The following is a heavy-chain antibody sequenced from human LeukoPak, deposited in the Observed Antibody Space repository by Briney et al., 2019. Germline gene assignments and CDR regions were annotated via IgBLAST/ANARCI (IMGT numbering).Heavy chain of an antibody. CDR1: GGSFSGYY. CDR2: INHSGST. Sequence: SETLSLTCAVYGGSFSGYYWNWIRQPPGKGLEWIGEINHSGSTNYNPSLKSRVTISVDTSKNQFSLKLSSVTAADTVVYYCARGLPAAGLRFDAWGQGMSVTVSS. D-gene: IGHD6-13*01. J-gene: IGHJ4*02. V-gene: IGHV4-34*01. CDR3: ARGLPAAGLRFDA.